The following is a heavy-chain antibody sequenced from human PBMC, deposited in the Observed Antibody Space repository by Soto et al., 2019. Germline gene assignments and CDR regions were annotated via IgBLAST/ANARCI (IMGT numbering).Heavy chain of an antibody. D-gene: IGHD3-16*01. CDR1: GFSFSDSW. J-gene: IGHJ6*02. CDR3: ASLGRHG. CDR2: IKEDGSEK. V-gene: IGHV3-7*01. Sequence: LRLSCAASGFSFSDSWMDWVRQAPGKGPEWVANIKEDGSEKNYVDSVKGRFTISRDNAKNSLYPQMNSLRAEDTAVYYCASLGRHGWGQGTTVTVSS.